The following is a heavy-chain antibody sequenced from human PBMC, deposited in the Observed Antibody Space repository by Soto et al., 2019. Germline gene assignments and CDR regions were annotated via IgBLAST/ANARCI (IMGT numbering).Heavy chain of an antibody. Sequence: KHSECMYLASTASGDTISSYYWSWIRQPPGKGLEWIGYIYYSGSTNYNPSLKSRVTISVDTSKNQFSLKLSSVTAADTAVYYCARGRNGDYYFDYWGQGTLVTVSS. CDR2: IYYSGST. D-gene: IGHD4-17*01. J-gene: IGHJ4*02. CDR3: ARGRNGDYYFDY. V-gene: IGHV4-59*08. CDR1: GDTISSYY.